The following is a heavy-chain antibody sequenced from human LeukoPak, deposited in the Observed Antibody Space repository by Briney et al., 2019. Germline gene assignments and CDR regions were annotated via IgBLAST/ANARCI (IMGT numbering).Heavy chain of an antibody. CDR1: GFTFSSYA. Sequence: GGSLRLSCAASGFTFSSYAMHWVRQAPGKGLEWVAVISYDGSNKYYADSVKGRFTISRDNSKNTLYLQMNSLRAEDTAAYYCARGRYDSSGSSDYWGQGTLVTVSS. V-gene: IGHV3-30-3*01. CDR3: ARGRYDSSGSSDY. J-gene: IGHJ4*02. D-gene: IGHD3-22*01. CDR2: ISYDGSNK.